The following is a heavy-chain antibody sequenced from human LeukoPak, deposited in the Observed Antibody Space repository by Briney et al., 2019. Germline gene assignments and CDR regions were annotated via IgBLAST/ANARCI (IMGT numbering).Heavy chain of an antibody. D-gene: IGHD3-16*01. V-gene: IGHV4-4*07. J-gene: IGHJ6*03. CDR1: GGSISSYY. CDR2: IYTSGGT. Sequence: SETLSLTCTVSGGSISSYYWGWIRQPAGKGLEWIGRIYTSGGTNYNPPLKSRVTISVDKSRKQFSLQLSSVTAADTAVYYCARDLGGYSYYYMDVWGKGTTVAVSS. CDR3: ARDLGGYSYYYMDV.